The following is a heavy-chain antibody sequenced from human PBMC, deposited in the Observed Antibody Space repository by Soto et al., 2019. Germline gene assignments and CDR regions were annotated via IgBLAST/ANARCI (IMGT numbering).Heavy chain of an antibody. D-gene: IGHD3-10*02. J-gene: IGHJ6*02. CDR1: GYTFTAYH. V-gene: IGHV1-2*02. CDR3: ARNMDYYYGRGSGNGHGV. CDR2: INPKFGDT. Sequence: QVRLVQSGAEVKEPGDSVRVSCEASGYTFTAYHIHWVRQAPGQGLEWMGWINPKFGDTGYAQDFQGRVSMTSDMSISTVYMELSRLPSDDTAIYYCARNMDYYYGRGSGNGHGVWGQGTTVTGFS.